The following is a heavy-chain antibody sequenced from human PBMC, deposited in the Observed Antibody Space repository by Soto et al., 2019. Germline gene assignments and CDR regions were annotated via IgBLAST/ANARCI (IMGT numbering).Heavy chain of an antibody. CDR2: INYSGNT. Sequence: SETLSLTCTVSGGSLSSSPYYWGWIRQPPGKGLEFIGSINYSGNTYYSPSLKSRVTLSVDTSKNQFSLKVTSVTATDTGLYYCSRRAPEGFDPWGQGTLVTVSS. V-gene: IGHV4-39*01. CDR1: GGSLSSSPYY. J-gene: IGHJ5*02. CDR3: SRRAPEGFDP.